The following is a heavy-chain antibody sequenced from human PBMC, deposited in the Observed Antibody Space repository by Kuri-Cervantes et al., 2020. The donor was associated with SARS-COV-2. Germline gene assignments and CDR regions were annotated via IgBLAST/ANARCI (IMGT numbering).Heavy chain of an antibody. J-gene: IGHJ4*02. CDR3: ARDGYFDWLFQGDYFDY. V-gene: IGHV3-66*02. CDR2: IYSGGST. D-gene: IGHD3-9*01. CDR1: GFTFSSYA. Sequence: GGSLRLSCAASGFTFSSYAMHWVRQAPGKGLEWVSVIYSGGSTYYADSVKGRFTISRDNSKNTLYLQMNSLRAEDTAVYYCARDGYFDWLFQGDYFDYWGQGTLVTVSS.